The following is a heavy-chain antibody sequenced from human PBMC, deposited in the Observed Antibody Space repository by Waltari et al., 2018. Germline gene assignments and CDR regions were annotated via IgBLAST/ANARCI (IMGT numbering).Heavy chain of an antibody. D-gene: IGHD4-4*01. CDR3: VAYSPFLDY. J-gene: IGHJ4*02. CDR1: GFTFSSYW. CDR2: IKQDGSEK. Sequence: EVQLVESGGGLVQPGGSLRLYCAASGFTFSSYWKSWVRQAPGKGLEWVANIKQDGSEKYYVDSVKGRFTISRDNAKNSLYLQMNSLRAEDTAVYYCVAYSPFLDYWGQGTLVTVSS. V-gene: IGHV3-7*01.